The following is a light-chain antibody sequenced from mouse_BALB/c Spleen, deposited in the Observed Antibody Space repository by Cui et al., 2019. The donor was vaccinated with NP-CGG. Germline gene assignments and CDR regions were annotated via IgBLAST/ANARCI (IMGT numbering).Light chain of an antibody. J-gene: IGLJ1*01. CDR2: GTN. CDR3: ALWYSNHWV. CDR1: TGAVTTSNY. Sequence: QAVATQESALTPSPGETVTLTCRSSTGAVTTSNYANWVQEKPDHLFTGLIGGTNNRTPGVPARFSGSLIGDKAALTITGAQTEDEAIYFCALWYSNHWVFGGGTKLTVL. V-gene: IGLV1*01.